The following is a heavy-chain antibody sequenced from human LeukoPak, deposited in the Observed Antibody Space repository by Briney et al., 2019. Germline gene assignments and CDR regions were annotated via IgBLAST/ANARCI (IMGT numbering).Heavy chain of an antibody. Sequence: GGSLRLSCAASGFTFSGSGMHRVRQAPGKGLEWVSYISSSGSTIYYADSVKGRFTISRDNAKNSLYLQMNSLRAEDTAVYYCAELGITMIGGVWGKGTTVTISS. CDR2: ISSSGSTI. CDR3: AELGITMIGGV. J-gene: IGHJ6*04. V-gene: IGHV3-48*04. CDR1: GFTFSGSG. D-gene: IGHD3-10*02.